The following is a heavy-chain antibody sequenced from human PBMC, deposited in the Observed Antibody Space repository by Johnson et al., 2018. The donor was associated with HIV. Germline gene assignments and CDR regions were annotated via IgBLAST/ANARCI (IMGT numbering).Heavy chain of an antibody. CDR1: GFTFSSYW. D-gene: IGHD2-15*01. J-gene: IGHJ3*02. CDR3: ATDGTRDIVANGAFDI. Sequence: VQLVESGGGLVQPGGSLRLSCAASGFTFSSYWMSWVRQAPGKGLEWVANIKQDGSEKYYVDSVKGRFTLSRDNAKNSLSLQMNSRSAEDTAVYYCATDGTRDIVANGAFDIWGQGTMVTVSS. V-gene: IGHV3-7*05. CDR2: IKQDGSEK.